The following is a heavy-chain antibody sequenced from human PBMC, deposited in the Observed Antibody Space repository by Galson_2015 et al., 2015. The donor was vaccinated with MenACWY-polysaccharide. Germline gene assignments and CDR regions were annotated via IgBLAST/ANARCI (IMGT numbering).Heavy chain of an antibody. Sequence: SLRLSCAASGLTFSNYWMSWVRQAPGKGLEWVANIKQDGSEKYYVDSVKGRFTISRDNAKNSLYLQMNSLRAEDTAVYYCARGSCSATSCDGRLNGLDTWGQGTVVTVSS. CDR2: IKQDGSEK. J-gene: IGHJ3*02. D-gene: IGHD2-2*01. CDR3: ARGSCSATSCDGRLNGLDT. V-gene: IGHV3-7*01. CDR1: GLTFSNYW.